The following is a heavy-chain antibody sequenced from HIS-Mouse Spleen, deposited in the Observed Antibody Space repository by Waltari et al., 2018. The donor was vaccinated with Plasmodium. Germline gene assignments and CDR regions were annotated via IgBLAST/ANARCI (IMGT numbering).Heavy chain of an antibody. CDR2: INHSGST. V-gene: IGHV4-34*01. J-gene: IGHJ4*02. Sequence: QVQLQQWGAGLLKPSETLSLTCAVYGGSFSGYYWSWIRQPPGKGLEWIGEINHSGSTNYNPSLKSRVTISVDTPKNQCSLKLSSVTAADTAVYYCARGPGYSSGWYYFDYWGQGTLVTVSS. CDR3: ARGPGYSSGWYYFDY. D-gene: IGHD6-19*01. CDR1: GGSFSGYY.